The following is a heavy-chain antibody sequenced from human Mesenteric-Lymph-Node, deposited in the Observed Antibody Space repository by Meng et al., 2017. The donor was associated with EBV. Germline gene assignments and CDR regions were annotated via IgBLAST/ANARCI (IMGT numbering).Heavy chain of an antibody. CDR2: TYYRSKCYN. Sequence: HLQQSGPGMLKPSQTVSCPCAISGGSASSSSAGWNWSRQPPSRGLAWLGRTYYRSKCYNDSAVTVNSRININPDTSKNQFSLQLNSVTPEVTAVYYCASDRLTAIVKGGWFDPWGQGTLVTVSS. CDR3: ASDRLTAIVKGGWFDP. D-gene: IGHD5-18*01. J-gene: IGHJ5*02. V-gene: IGHV6-1*01. CDR1: GGSASSSSAG.